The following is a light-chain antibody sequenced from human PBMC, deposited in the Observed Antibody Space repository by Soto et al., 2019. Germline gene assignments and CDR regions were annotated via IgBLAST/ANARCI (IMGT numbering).Light chain of an antibody. V-gene: IGKV1-12*01. CDR3: QQTNIFPYT. CDR1: QSISNW. J-gene: IGKJ2*01. CDR2: AAS. Sequence: DIQMTQSPSTLSASVGDRVTITCRASQSISNWLAWYQQKPGKAPNLLIYAASTLQGAVPSRFSGRGSGTDFSLTISSLQPEDFATYYCQQTNIFPYTFGQGTKLEIK.